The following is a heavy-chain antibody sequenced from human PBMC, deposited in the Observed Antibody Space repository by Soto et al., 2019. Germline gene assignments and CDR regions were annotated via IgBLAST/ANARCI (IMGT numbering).Heavy chain of an antibody. CDR1: GGSVSSGHYY. J-gene: IGHJ4*02. D-gene: IGHD6-19*01. V-gene: IGHV4-61*01. CDR3: ARHDVGYSSGWHVSV. Sequence: PSETLSLTCIVFGGSVSSGHYYWSWLRQPPGKGLEWIGYIYYSGSTNYNPSLKSRVTISVDTSKNQFSLKLSSVTAADTAVYYCARHDVGYSSGWHVSVWGQGTLVTVSS. CDR2: IYYSGST.